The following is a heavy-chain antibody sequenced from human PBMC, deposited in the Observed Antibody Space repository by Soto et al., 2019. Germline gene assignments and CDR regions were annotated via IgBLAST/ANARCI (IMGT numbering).Heavy chain of an antibody. CDR1: GGSISSSSYY. CDR3: ARLRGSSSWYGY. J-gene: IGHJ4*02. Sequence: SETLSLTCTVSGGSISSSSYYWGWIRRPPGKGLEWIGSIYYSGSTYYNPSLKSRVTISVDTAKNQFSLKLSSVTAADTAVYYCARLRGSSSWYGYWGQGTLVTVSS. D-gene: IGHD6-13*01. V-gene: IGHV4-39*01. CDR2: IYYSGST.